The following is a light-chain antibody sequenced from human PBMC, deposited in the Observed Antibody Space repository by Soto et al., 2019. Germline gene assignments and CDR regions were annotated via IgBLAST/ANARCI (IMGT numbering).Light chain of an antibody. CDR3: QQYHSYPLT. V-gene: IGKV1-17*01. CDR1: RDVGSD. CDR2: AAS. J-gene: IGKJ4*01. Sequence: IIPCQASRDVGSDVSWYQQKPGQATKLLIYAASNLYTGVPSRFSGSRSGTEFTLTISSLQAEDVATYFCQQYHSYPLTVGGGTKVDIK.